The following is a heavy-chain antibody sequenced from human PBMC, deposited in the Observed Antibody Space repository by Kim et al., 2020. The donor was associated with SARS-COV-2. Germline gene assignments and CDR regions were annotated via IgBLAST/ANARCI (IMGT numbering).Heavy chain of an antibody. Sequence: GGSLRLSCAASGFTFSSYSMNWVRQAPGKGLEWVSSISSSSSYIYYADSVKGRFTISRDNAKNSLYLQMNSLRAEDTAVYYCARDAGGWRKTGGMDVWGQGTTVTVSS. J-gene: IGHJ6*02. CDR1: GFTFSSYS. CDR3: ARDAGGWRKTGGMDV. CDR2: ISSSSSYI. V-gene: IGHV3-21*01. D-gene: IGHD6-19*01.